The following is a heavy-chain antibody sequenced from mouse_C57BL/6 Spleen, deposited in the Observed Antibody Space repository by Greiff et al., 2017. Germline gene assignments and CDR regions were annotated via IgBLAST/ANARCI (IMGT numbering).Heavy chain of an antibody. CDR3: ARFLAQALFDY. CDR2: IDPSDSYT. D-gene: IGHD3-2*02. CDR1: GYTFTSYW. J-gene: IGHJ2*01. Sequence: QVQLQQPGAELVKPGASVKLSCKASGYTFTSYWMQWVKQRPGQGLEWIGEIDPSDSYTNYNQKFKGKATLTVDTSSSTAYMQLSSLTSEDSAVYYCARFLAQALFDYGGQGTTLTVSS. V-gene: IGHV1-50*01.